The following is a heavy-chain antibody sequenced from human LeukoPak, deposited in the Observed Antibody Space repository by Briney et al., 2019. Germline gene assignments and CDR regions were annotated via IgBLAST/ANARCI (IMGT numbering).Heavy chain of an antibody. CDR2: ISYNGSNK. CDR3: ARDPPPTVTTEGGFDY. V-gene: IGHV3-30*04. CDR1: GFTSSSHA. Sequence: GGSLRLSCAASGFTSSSHAMHWVRQAPGKGLEWVAVISYNGSNKYYADSVKGRFTISRDNSKNTLYLQMNSLRAEDTAVYYCARDPPPTVTTEGGFDYWGQGTLVTVSS. D-gene: IGHD4-17*01. J-gene: IGHJ4*02.